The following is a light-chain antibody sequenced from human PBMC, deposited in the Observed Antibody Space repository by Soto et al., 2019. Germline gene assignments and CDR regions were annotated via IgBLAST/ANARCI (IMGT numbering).Light chain of an antibody. J-gene: IGLJ2*01. CDR3: SSYTRSTTLV. Sequence: HSVLTQPASVSGSPGKSSTISCTGTSSDVGGYDFVSWYQQHPGKAPKLMIYDVSNRPSGVSDRLSGSKSGNTASLTISGLQADDEADYYCSSYTRSTTLVFGGGTKLTVL. V-gene: IGLV2-14*03. CDR2: DVS. CDR1: SSDVGGYDF.